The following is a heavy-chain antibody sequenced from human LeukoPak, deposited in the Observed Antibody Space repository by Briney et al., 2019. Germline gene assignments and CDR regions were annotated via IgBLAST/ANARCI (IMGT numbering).Heavy chain of an antibody. J-gene: IGHJ6*04. CDR1: GFTFSSFP. Sequence: PGGSLRLSCAPSGFTFSSFPMSSVSQAPGKGLEWVSVISGGGVSTYYADSVKGRLTISRDHSKHTLYLQMNSLRGEDTAVYYCARDGTPIYSSGWVYMDVWGKGTTVTISS. V-gene: IGHV3-23*01. D-gene: IGHD6-25*01. CDR2: ISGGGVST. CDR3: ARDGTPIYSSGWVYMDV.